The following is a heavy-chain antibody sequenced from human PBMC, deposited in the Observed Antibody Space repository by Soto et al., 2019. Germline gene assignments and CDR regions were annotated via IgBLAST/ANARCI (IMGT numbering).Heavy chain of an antibody. D-gene: IGHD3-10*01. Sequence: QITLRESGPALVKPTQTLTLTCTFSGFSLSTSGEAVGWIRQPPGKGLEWLALIYWNGIERYSPSLKNRLSITKDTSKNNVVLTMTNMDPVDTATYYCAHGDPLDFHYWGQGTPVTVSS. V-gene: IGHV2-5*01. CDR3: AHGDPLDFHY. CDR2: IYWNGIE. CDR1: GFSLSTSGEA. J-gene: IGHJ4*02.